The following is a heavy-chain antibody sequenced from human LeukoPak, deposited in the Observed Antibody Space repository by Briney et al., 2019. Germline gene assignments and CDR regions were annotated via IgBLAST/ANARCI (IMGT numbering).Heavy chain of an antibody. CDR1: GLTFSSYA. J-gene: IGHJ6*03. V-gene: IGHV3-23*01. CDR2: ISGSGGST. D-gene: IGHD6-25*01. Sequence: GGSLRLSCAASGLTFSSYAMSWVRQAPGKGLEWVSAISGSGGSTYYADSVKGRFTISRDNSKNTLYLQMNSLRAEDTAVCYCAKLGESAYYMDVWGKGTTVTVSS. CDR3: AKLGESAYYMDV.